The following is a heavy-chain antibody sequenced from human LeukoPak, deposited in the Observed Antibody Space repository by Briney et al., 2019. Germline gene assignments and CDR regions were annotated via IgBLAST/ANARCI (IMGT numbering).Heavy chain of an antibody. Sequence: SQTLSLTCTVSGDSISRGGYYWSWIRQHPGKGLEWIGYIYYTGSTYKNPPLESRVFILVDTSKNQFSLKLNSVTAADTAVYYCARLDYYGSGNPNWFDPWGQGTLVTVSS. CDR2: IYYTGST. D-gene: IGHD3-10*01. CDR3: ARLDYYGSGNPNWFDP. V-gene: IGHV4-31*03. J-gene: IGHJ5*02. CDR1: GDSISRGGYY.